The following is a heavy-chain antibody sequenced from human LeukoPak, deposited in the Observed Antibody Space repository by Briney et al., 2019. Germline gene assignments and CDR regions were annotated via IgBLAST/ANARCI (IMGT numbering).Heavy chain of an antibody. CDR1: GGSISSYY. D-gene: IGHD6-13*01. Sequence: LSLTCTVSGGSISSYYWSWIRQAPGKGLEWVSYISSSGSTIYYADSVKGRFTISRDNAKNSLYLQMNSLRAEDTAVYYCAGSSSWYVERFDYWGQGTLVTVSS. J-gene: IGHJ4*02. CDR3: AGSSSWYVERFDY. CDR2: ISSSGSTI. V-gene: IGHV3-11*01.